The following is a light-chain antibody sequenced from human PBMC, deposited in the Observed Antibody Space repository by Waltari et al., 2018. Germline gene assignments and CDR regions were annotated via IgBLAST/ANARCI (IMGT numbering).Light chain of an antibody. CDR3: SSYTSTWV. V-gene: IGLV2-14*01. J-gene: IGLJ3*02. CDR2: DVS. CDR1: SSDFAVFNY. Sequence: QSALTQSASVSGSPGQSITISCTGTSSDFAVFNYLPWYQQHPVKAPQLMIYDVSKRPSGVSNRFSGSKSGNTASLTISGLQAEDEADYYCSSYTSTWVFGGGTKLTVL.